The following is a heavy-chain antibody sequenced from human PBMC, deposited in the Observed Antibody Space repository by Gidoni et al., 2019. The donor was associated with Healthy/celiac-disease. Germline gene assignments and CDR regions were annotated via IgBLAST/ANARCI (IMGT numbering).Heavy chain of an antibody. CDR1: GCTFSRYA. D-gene: IGHD6-19*01. V-gene: IGHV1-69*06. Sequence: QVQLVQSGAEVKKPASSVKVSCQASGCTFSRYAISGVRQPPGQGLEWMGGIIPIFGTANDAQKFQGRVTITADKSTSTAYMELSSLRSEDTAVYYCAREIIAVAGTSGWYFDLWGRGTLVTVSS. J-gene: IGHJ2*01. CDR2: IIPIFGTA. CDR3: AREIIAVAGTSGWYFDL.